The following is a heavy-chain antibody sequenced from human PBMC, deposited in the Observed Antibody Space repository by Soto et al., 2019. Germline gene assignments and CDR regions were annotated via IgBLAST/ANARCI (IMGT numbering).Heavy chain of an antibody. V-gene: IGHV4-4*02. Sequence: SETLSLTCAVSSGSISSCNWWSWVRQPPGKGLEWIGEIYHSGSTNYNPSLKSRVTISVDKSKNQFSLKLSSVTAADTAVYYCARSVYCSSTSCYRFDYWGQGTLVTVSS. J-gene: IGHJ4*02. CDR1: SGSISSCNW. CDR3: ARSVYCSSTSCYRFDY. D-gene: IGHD2-2*01. CDR2: IYHSGST.